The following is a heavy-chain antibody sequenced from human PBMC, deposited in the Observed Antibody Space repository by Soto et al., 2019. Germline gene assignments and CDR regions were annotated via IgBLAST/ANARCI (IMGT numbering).Heavy chain of an antibody. CDR3: ARSQSDTAMVDPSYYYYGMDA. D-gene: IGHD5-18*01. V-gene: IGHV1-46*01. J-gene: IGHJ6*02. Sequence: ASVKVSCKASGYTFTSYYMHWVRQAPGQGLEWMGIINPSGGSTSYAQTFQGRVTMTRDTSTSTVYMELSSRRSEDTAVYYCARSQSDTAMVDPSYYYYGMDAWGQGTTVTVSS. CDR1: GYTFTSYY. CDR2: INPSGGST.